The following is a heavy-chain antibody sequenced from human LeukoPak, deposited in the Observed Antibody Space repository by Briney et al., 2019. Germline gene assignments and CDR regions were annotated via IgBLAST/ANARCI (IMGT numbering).Heavy chain of an antibody. CDR3: ARVVVHGHSDY. D-gene: IGHD3-16*02. V-gene: IGHV4-59*08. CDR2: IFYTGST. J-gene: IGHJ4*02. Sequence: SETLSLTCTVSSGSINNYYWSWIRQPPGKTLEWIGYIFYTGSTKYNPSLKSRVTISVDTSKNQFSLKLTSVTAADTAVYYCARVVVHGHSDYWGQGALVTVSS. CDR1: SGSINNYY.